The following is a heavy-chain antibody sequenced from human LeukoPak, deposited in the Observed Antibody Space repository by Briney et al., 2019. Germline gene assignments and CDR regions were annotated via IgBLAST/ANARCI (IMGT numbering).Heavy chain of an antibody. CDR3: ARLGGDYGMDV. CDR1: GFIFSNYW. CDR2: IWYDGSNK. J-gene: IGHJ6*02. V-gene: IGHV3-33*08. Sequence: GGSLRLSCAASGFIFSNYWMSWVRQAPGKGLEWVAVIWYDGSNKYYADSVKGRFTISRDNSKNTLYLQMNSLRAEDTAVYYCARLGGDYGMDVWGQGTTVTVSS. D-gene: IGHD3-10*01.